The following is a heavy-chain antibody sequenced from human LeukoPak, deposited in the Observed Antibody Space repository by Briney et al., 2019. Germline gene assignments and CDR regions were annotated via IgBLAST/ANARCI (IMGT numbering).Heavy chain of an antibody. CDR2: INAGNGNT. V-gene: IGHV1-3*01. CDR1: GYTFTSYA. D-gene: IGHD6-13*01. Sequence: ASVKVSSKASGYTFTSYAMHCVRQAPGQRREWMGWINAGNGNTKYSQKFQGRVTITRDTSASTAYMELSSLRSEDTAVYYCAAAGTDYFDYWGQGTLVTVSS. CDR3: AAAGTDYFDY. J-gene: IGHJ4*02.